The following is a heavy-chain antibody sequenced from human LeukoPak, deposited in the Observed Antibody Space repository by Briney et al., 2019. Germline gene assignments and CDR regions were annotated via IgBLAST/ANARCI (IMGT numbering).Heavy chain of an antibody. CDR2: IYYSGST. V-gene: IGHV4-39*01. Sequence: SETLSLTCTVSGGSISSSSYYWGWIRQPPGKGLEWIGSIYYSGSTYYNPSLKSRVTISVDTSKNQFSLKLSSVTAADTAVYYCARTSGYSSGTGFDPWGQGTLVTVSS. CDR3: ARTSGYSSGTGFDP. J-gene: IGHJ5*02. D-gene: IGHD6-19*01. CDR1: GGSISSSSYY.